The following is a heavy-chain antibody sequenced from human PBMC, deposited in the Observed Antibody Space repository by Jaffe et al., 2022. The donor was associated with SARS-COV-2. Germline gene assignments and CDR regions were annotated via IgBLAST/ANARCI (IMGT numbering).Heavy chain of an antibody. D-gene: IGHD3-9*01. CDR2: IYYSGST. CDR1: GGSVSSGSYY. J-gene: IGHJ6*03. CDR3: ARGGYDILTGYYKGYYYYYMDV. Sequence: QVQLQESGPGLVKPSETLSLTCTVSGGSVSSGSYYWSWIRQPPGKGLEWIGYIYYSGSTNYNPSLKSRVTISVDTSKNQFSLKLSSVTAADTAVYYCARGGYDILTGYYKGYYYYYMDVWGKGTTVTVSS. V-gene: IGHV4-61*01.